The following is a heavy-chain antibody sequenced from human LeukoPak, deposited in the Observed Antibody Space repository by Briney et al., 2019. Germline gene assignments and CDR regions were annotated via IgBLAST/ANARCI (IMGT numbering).Heavy chain of an antibody. J-gene: IGHJ4*02. CDR2: VYADADRDS. V-gene: IGHV4-4*07. D-gene: IGHD1-26*01. CDR3: ARENSGSYREFDY. Sequence: SETLSLTCTVPGASISDYWWSWIRQPAGKGLEWIGRVYADADRDSNYNPSLRSRVTVSVDTSKNQFSLKLSSVTAADTAAFYCARENSGSYREFDYWGQGTLVTVSS. CDR1: GASISDYW.